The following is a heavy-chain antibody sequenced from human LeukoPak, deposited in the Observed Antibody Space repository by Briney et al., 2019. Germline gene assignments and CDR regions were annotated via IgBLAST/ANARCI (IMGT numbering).Heavy chain of an antibody. Sequence: PSETLSLTCTVSGGSISSGDYYWSWIRQPPGKGLEWIGYIYYSGSTYYNPSLKSRVTISVDTSKNQFSLKLSSVTAADTAVYYCARDTSNWGTFDYWGQGTLVTVSS. CDR1: GGSISSGDYY. CDR2: IYYSGST. D-gene: IGHD7-27*01. V-gene: IGHV4-30-4*08. CDR3: ARDTSNWGTFDY. J-gene: IGHJ4*02.